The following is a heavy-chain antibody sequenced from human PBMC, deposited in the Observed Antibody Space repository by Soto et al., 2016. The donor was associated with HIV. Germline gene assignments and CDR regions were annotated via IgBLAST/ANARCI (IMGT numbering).Heavy chain of an antibody. Sequence: QVQLVQSGAEVKKPGASVQVSCKASEYTFTDYYIHWVRQAPGQGLEWMGWINPSSGVANYARKFQGRVTMTRATSIHTAYLDVTRLTSDDTAVYYCARERFD. CDR2: INPSSGVA. J-gene: IGHJ3*01. CDR1: EYTFTDYY. V-gene: IGHV1-2*02. CDR3: ARERFD.